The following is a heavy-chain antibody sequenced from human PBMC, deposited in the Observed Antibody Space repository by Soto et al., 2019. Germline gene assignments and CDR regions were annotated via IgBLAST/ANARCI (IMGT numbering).Heavy chain of an antibody. CDR1: GHTLIELS. D-gene: IGHD3-22*01. Sequence: ASVKVSCKLSGHTLIELSMHWVRQAPGKGLEWMGGFDPEDGETMYAQRFQGRVTMTEDTYTNTAYMELSSLRSDDTAVYYCATFHSGYLAEYFQYWGQGTLVTVSS. CDR2: FDPEDGET. V-gene: IGHV1-24*01. CDR3: ATFHSGYLAEYFQY. J-gene: IGHJ1*01.